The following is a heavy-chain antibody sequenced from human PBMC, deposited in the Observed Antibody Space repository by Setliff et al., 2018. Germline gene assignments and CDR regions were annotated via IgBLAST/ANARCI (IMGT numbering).Heavy chain of an antibody. CDR3: ARRYNFWSGYLDY. Sequence: ETLSLTCAVYGGSFSGYYWSWIRQPPGKGLEWIGEINHSGSTNYNPSLKSRVTISVGTSKNQFSLKLSSVTAADTAVYYCARRYNFWSGYLDYWGQGTLVTVSS. J-gene: IGHJ4*02. V-gene: IGHV4-34*01. CDR2: INHSGST. D-gene: IGHD3-3*01. CDR1: GGSFSGYY.